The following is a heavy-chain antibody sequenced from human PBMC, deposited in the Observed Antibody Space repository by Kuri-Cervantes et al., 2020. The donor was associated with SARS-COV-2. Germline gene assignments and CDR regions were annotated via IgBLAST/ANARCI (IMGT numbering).Heavy chain of an antibody. D-gene: IGHD2-8*01. CDR1: GFTFSSYG. J-gene: IGHJ4*02. V-gene: IGHV3-30*18. CDR2: IWYGGSNK. CDR3: AKGHCTNGVCLDYFDY. Sequence: LSLTCAASGFTFSSYGMHCVRQAPGKGLEWVAVIWYGGSNKYYADSVKGRFTISRDNSKNTLYLQMNSLRAEDTAVYYCAKGHCTNGVCLDYFDYWGQGTLVTVSS.